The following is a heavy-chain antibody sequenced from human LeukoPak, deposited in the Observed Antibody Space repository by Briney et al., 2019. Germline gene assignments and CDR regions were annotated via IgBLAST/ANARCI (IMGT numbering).Heavy chain of an antibody. CDR3: TRDGGDSTKTAFDM. CDR1: GFTFSDYI. Sequence: GGSLRLSCAASGFTFSDYILAWVRQAPAKGLEWVGRIRRGTNNYTTEYAASVKGRFIISRDDSKNSLYLHMNSLKTEDTAVYHCTRDGGDSTKTAFDMWGQGTMVTVSS. D-gene: IGHD2/OR15-2a*01. CDR2: IRRGTNNYTT. V-gene: IGHV3-72*01. J-gene: IGHJ3*02.